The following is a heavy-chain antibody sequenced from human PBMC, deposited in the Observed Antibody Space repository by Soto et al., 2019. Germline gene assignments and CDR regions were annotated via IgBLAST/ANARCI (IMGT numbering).Heavy chain of an antibody. CDR1: GGSFSGYY. Sequence: QVQLQQWGAGLLKPSETLSLTCAVYGGSFSGYYWSWIRQPPGKGLVWIGRVNHAGSATYSPSLNSRVAISVDTSKNQFSLSLSSVTAADTAIYYCARAFRGRTSTWYDNWGQGTLVTVSS. CDR3: ARAFRGRTSTWYDN. J-gene: IGHJ5*02. D-gene: IGHD1-7*01. V-gene: IGHV4-34*01. CDR2: VNHAGSA.